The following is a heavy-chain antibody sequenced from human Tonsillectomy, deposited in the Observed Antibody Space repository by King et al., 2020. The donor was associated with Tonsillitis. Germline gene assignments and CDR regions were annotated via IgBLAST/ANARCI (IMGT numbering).Heavy chain of an antibody. Sequence: VQLVESGGGLVKPGGSLRLSCAASGFTLSRYSITWVRQAPGKGLEWVSSIGSSDSYIYYADSVKGRFTISRDNARNSLFLQMNSLRVENTAVYYCARADCSSSSSCAWGQGTLVTVSS. J-gene: IGHJ4*02. D-gene: IGHD2-2*01. CDR1: GFTLSRYS. CDR2: IGSSDSYI. V-gene: IGHV3-21*01. CDR3: ARADCSSSSSCA.